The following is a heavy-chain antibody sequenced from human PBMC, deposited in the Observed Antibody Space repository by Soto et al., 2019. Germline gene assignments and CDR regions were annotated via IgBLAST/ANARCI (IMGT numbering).Heavy chain of an antibody. CDR3: AADIVGTGSY. D-gene: IGHD5-12*01. CDR1: GFTLSDHY. CDR2: SRSKALSYST. J-gene: IGHJ4*02. V-gene: IGHV3-72*01. Sequence: EVQLVESGGGLVQPGGSLRLSCAVSGFTLSDHYMDWVRQAPGKGLEWVGRSRSKALSYSTEYAASVKGRFTISRDGSQTSLFLQMNSLKTEDTAVYYCAADIVGTGSYWGQGTLVTVSS.